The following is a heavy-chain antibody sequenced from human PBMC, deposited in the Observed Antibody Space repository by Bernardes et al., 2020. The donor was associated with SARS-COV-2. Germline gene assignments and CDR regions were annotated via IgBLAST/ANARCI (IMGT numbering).Heavy chain of an antibody. CDR3: ARDTSCGGDCSPGMDV. V-gene: IGHV4-59*01. J-gene: IGHJ6*02. Sequence: SETLSLTCTVSGGSISSYYWSWIRQPPGKGLEWIGYIYYSGSTNYNPSLKSRVTISVDTSKNQFSLKLSSVTAADTAVYYCARDTSCGGDCSPGMDVWGQGTTVTVSS. CDR2: IYYSGST. CDR1: GGSISSYY. D-gene: IGHD2-21*02.